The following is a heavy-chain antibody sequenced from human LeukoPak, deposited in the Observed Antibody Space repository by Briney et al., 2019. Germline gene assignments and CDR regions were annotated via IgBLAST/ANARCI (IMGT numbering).Heavy chain of an antibody. J-gene: IGHJ4*02. CDR1: GFTFSSYE. CDR2: LYTGGGT. CDR3: TRSGYRHPYHFDS. V-gene: IGHV3-53*01. D-gene: IGHD3-22*01. Sequence: GGSLRLTCAASGFTFSSYEMNWVRQAPGKGLEWVSVLYTGGGTDHADSVKGRFTISRDNSKNTLSLQMNSLRAEDTAIYYCTRSGYRHPYHFDSWGQGTLVTVSS.